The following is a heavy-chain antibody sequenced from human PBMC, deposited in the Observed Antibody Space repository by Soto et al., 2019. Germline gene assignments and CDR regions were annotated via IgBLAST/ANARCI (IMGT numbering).Heavy chain of an antibody. J-gene: IGHJ5*02. CDR3: ARHISEWQQLGGRFDP. Sequence: GESLKISCKGSGYSFTSYWIGWVRQMHGKGLEWMGIIYPGDSDTRYSPSFQGQVTISADKSISTAYLQWSSLKASDTAMYYCARHISEWQQLGGRFDPWGQGTLVTVSS. CDR1: GYSFTSYW. D-gene: IGHD6-13*01. CDR2: IYPGDSDT. V-gene: IGHV5-51*01.